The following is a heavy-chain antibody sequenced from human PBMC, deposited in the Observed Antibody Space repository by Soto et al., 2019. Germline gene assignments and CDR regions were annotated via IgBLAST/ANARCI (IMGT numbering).Heavy chain of an antibody. D-gene: IGHD5-12*01. Sequence: PSETLSLTCSVSGGSISSSSYYWGWLRQPPEKGLGCMGSIYYSGGTYYTPSLKGRVTISVDTTKNQFSLKLSPLTAEDTAVYYCPSQGGGYSAYDYGDYGMDVWGQGNTVTVSS. CDR1: GGSISSSSYY. V-gene: IGHV4-39*01. CDR2: IYYSGGT. J-gene: IGHJ6*02. CDR3: PSQGGGYSAYDYGDYGMDV.